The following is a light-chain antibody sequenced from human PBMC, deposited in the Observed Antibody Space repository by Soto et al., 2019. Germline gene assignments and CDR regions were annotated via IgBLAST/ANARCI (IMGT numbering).Light chain of an antibody. V-gene: IGKV3-20*01. CDR3: QQYGISPRT. CDR2: GAS. J-gene: IGKJ1*01. CDR1: QSVSSNF. Sequence: EIVLTQSPGTLCLSPGESATLSCRASQSVSSNFLAWFQQKPGQAPRLLIYGASSRATGIPDRFSGSGSGTDFTLTISRLAPEDFAVYYCQQYGISPRTFGQGTKVEIK.